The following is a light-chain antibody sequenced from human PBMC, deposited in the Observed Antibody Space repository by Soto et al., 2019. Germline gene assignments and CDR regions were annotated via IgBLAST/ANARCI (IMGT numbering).Light chain of an antibody. J-gene: IGLJ1*01. V-gene: IGLV2-14*03. CDR1: SSDIGSYNH. CDR2: AVS. Sequence: QSVLTQPASVSGSPGQSITISCSGTSSDIGSYNHVAWYQQFPGKSPKLMIYAVSDRPPGVSDRFSGSKSSITSSLTISGLQNEDEADYYCISYTDRQSYLFGTGTKVTVL. CDR3: ISYTDRQSYL.